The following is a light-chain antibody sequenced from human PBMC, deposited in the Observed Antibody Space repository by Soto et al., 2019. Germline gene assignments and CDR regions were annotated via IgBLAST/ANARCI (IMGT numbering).Light chain of an antibody. Sequence: EIVMTQSPPTLSVSPGERAALSCRASQSISSNLAWYQQKPGQAPRLLIYGTSSRATGIPDRFSGSGSGTDFTLTIGSLEPEDFAVYYCQQRNNWPPGITFGQGTRLEIK. CDR2: GTS. J-gene: IGKJ5*01. CDR1: QSISSN. CDR3: QQRNNWPPGIT. V-gene: IGKV3D-15*01.